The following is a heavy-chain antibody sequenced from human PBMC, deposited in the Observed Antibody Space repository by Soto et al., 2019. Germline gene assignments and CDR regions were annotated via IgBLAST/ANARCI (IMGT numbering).Heavy chain of an antibody. J-gene: IGHJ4*02. V-gene: IGHV4-38-2*01. D-gene: IGHD3-22*01. CDR2: IYHSGST. CDR1: GYSISSGYY. Sequence: PSETLSLTCAVSGYSISSGYYWGWIRQPPGKGLEWIGSIYHSGSTYYNPSHKRRVTISVDTSKNQFSLKVYSVTAADTAMFSCARRVGCRGFDSSAYVYWGQGILVTVSS. CDR3: ARRVGCRGFDSSAYVY.